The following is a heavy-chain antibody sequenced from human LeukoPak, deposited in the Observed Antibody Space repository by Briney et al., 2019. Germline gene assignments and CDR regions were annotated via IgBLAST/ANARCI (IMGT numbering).Heavy chain of an antibody. J-gene: IGHJ3*01. D-gene: IGHD3-16*01. CDR1: GFTFSSYS. V-gene: IGHV3-48*04. CDR3: ARDDKGLGDAFDV. Sequence: GGSLRLSCAGSGFTFSSYSMHWVRQAPGKGLEWVSYISSSGRTMYYADSVKGRFTVSRDNAKNSLYLQMNSLRAEDTAVYYCARDDKGLGDAFDVWGQGTMVTVSS. CDR2: ISSSGRTM.